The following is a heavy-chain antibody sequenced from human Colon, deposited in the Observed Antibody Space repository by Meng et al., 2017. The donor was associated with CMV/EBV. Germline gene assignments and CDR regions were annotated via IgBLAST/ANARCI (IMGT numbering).Heavy chain of an antibody. Sequence: LTCATSGFSFSDYYMSWIRQAPGKGLEWLSYISNSGYTVYYADSVKGRFTISRDNAKSTLYLEMNHLRADDTAVYYCARTNYFDTTGYYSDDYWGQGTLVTVSS. V-gene: IGHV3-11*01. D-gene: IGHD3-9*01. CDR2: ISNSGYTV. CDR3: ARTNYFDTTGYYSDDY. CDR1: GFSFSDYY. J-gene: IGHJ4*02.